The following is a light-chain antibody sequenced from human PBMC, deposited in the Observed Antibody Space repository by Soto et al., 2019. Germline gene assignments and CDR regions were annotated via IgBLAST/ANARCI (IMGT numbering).Light chain of an antibody. CDR3: QHPPYT. J-gene: IGKJ2*01. V-gene: IGKV1-39*01. Sequence: DLQMTQSPSSLSASVGDRVTITCRASQTPRTFLNWYQQKPGKAPKLLIYATSTLQSGVPSRFSGRDSGADFTLTINNLQPEDFATYYFQHPPYTFGPGTKVEIK. CDR2: ATS. CDR1: QTPRTF.